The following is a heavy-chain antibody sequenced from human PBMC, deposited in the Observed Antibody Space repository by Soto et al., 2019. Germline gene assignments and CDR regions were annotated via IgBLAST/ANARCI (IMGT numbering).Heavy chain of an antibody. D-gene: IGHD5-12*01. CDR1: GYSFTNYW. Sequence: ESLKISCKASGYSFTNYWIGWVRQMPGKGLEWMGIIYPGDSHTRYSPSFQGQVSVSADKSISTAYLQWSSLKASDTAMYFCARRDSGYDPFDYWGQGTLVTVSS. CDR2: IYPGDSHT. CDR3: ARRDSGYDPFDY. J-gene: IGHJ4*02. V-gene: IGHV5-51*01.